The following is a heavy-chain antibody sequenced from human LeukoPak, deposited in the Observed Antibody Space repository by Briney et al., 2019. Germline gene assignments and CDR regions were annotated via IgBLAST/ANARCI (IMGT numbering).Heavy chain of an antibody. V-gene: IGHV4-4*02. CDR2: IYHSGST. Sequence: SETLSVTCAVSGGSISSSNWWSWVRQPPGKGLEWIGEIYHSGSTNYNPSLKSRVIISVDKSKNQFSLKLSSVTAADTAVYYCARDRTLNKVSPSGFDPWGQGTLVTVSS. J-gene: IGHJ5*02. CDR3: ARDRTLNKVSPSGFDP. CDR1: GGSISSSNW. D-gene: IGHD1/OR15-1a*01.